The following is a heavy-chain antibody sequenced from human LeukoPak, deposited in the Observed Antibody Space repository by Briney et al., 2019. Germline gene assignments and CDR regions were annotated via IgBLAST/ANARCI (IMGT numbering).Heavy chain of an antibody. Sequence: SETLSLTCTVSGGSISSSSYYWGWIRQPPGKGLEWIGEIYHSGSTNYNPSLKSRVTISVDKSKNQFSLRLSSVTAADTAVYYCARDPDYGRAFDYWGQGTLVTVSS. D-gene: IGHD4-17*01. V-gene: IGHV4-39*07. CDR2: IYHSGST. J-gene: IGHJ4*02. CDR1: GGSISSSSYY. CDR3: ARDPDYGRAFDY.